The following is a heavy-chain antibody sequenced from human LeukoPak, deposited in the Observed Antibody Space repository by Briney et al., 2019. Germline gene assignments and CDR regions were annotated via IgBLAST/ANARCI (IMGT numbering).Heavy chain of an antibody. D-gene: IGHD5-12*01. V-gene: IGHV3-30-3*01. CDR3: ARDDSGYDYLFGY. J-gene: IGHJ4*02. CDR2: ISYDGSNK. Sequence: GRSLRLSCAASGFTFSSYAMYWVRQAPGKGLEWAAVISYDGSNKYYADSVKGRFTISRDNSKSTLYLQMNSLRAVDTAVYYCARDDSGYDYLFGYWGQGTLVTVSS. CDR1: GFTFSSYA.